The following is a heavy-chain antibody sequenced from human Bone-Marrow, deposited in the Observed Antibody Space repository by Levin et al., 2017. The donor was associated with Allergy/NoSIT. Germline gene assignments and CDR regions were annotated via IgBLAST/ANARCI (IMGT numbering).Heavy chain of an antibody. CDR1: GYTFTDYY. V-gene: IGHV1-2*02. D-gene: IGHD1-1*01. CDR2: INPNTGGT. J-gene: IGHJ2*01. Sequence: ASVKVSCKASGYTFTDYYIHWLRQAPGQGLELMGWINPNTGGTKNAQKFQGRVTMTKDTSISTASMELSRLSSDDTAVYYCATTRVAREGCYWYFALWGRGTLVTVSS. CDR3: ATTRVAREGCYWYFAL.